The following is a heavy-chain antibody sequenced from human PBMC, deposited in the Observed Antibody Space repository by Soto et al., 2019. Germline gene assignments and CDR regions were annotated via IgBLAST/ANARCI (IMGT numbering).Heavy chain of an antibody. CDR2: IYYRGNA. D-gene: IGHD2-8*01. J-gene: IGHJ4*02. Sequence: SETLSHRCSVSDDSINSDKYYLGWLRQPPGKGLEWRGSIYYRGNAYYNPSLQTRITISIDKSKSKFSLKLNSVTAEDSAVYFCARLEGMATISYYFDFWGPGALVTVSS. V-gene: IGHV4-39*01. CDR1: DDSINSDKYY. CDR3: ARLEGMATISYYFDF.